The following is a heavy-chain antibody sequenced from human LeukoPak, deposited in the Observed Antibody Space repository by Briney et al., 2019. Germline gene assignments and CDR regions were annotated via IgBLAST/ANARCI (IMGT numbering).Heavy chain of an antibody. CDR2: IYYSGST. CDR1: GGSISSGSYY. V-gene: IGHV4-39*07. J-gene: IGHJ4*02. Sequence: SETLSLTCTVSGGSISSGSYYWGWIRQPPGKGLEWIGSIYYSGSTYYNPSLKSRVTMSVDTFKNQFSLKLSSVTAADTAVYYCARDPDYYGSGSHFDYWGQGTLVTVSS. D-gene: IGHD3-10*01. CDR3: ARDPDYYGSGSHFDY.